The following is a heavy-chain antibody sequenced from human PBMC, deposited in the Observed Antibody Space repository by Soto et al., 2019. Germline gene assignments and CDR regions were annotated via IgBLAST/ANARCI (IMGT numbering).Heavy chain of an antibody. Sequence: SETLSLTCTVSGGSISSYYWSWIRQPPGKGLEWIGYIYYSGSTNYNPSLKSRVTISVDTSKNQFSLKLSSVTAADTAVYYCARVDADSSGWPRFDYWGQGTLVTAPQ. CDR3: ARVDADSSGWPRFDY. CDR2: IYYSGST. CDR1: GGSISSYY. D-gene: IGHD6-19*01. J-gene: IGHJ4*02. V-gene: IGHV4-59*01.